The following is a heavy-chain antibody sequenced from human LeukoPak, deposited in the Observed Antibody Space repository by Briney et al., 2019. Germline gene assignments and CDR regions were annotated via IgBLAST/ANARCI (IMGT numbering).Heavy chain of an antibody. CDR1: GFTFSSYS. Sequence: PGGSLRLSRAASGFTFSSYSMNWVRQAPGKGLEWVSSISSSSSYIYYADSVKGRFTISRDNSKNTLYLQMNSLRAEDTAVYYCARLAALVGYWGQGTLVTVSS. D-gene: IGHD6-13*01. CDR2: ISSSSSYI. CDR3: ARLAALVGY. J-gene: IGHJ4*02. V-gene: IGHV3-21*01.